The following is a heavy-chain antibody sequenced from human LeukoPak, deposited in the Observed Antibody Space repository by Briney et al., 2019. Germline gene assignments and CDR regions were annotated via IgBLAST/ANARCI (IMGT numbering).Heavy chain of an antibody. V-gene: IGHV4-38-2*02. CDR1: GDSISSGNY. Sequence: SETLSLTCTVPGDSISSGNYWGWIRQPPGKGLEWIGSIFHTGSTYFNLSLKSRVTISVDTSKNQFSLKLSSVTAADTAVYYCATGRVIRYFDLWGRGTLVTVSS. CDR2: IFHTGST. D-gene: IGHD1-26*01. J-gene: IGHJ2*01. CDR3: ATGRVIRYFDL.